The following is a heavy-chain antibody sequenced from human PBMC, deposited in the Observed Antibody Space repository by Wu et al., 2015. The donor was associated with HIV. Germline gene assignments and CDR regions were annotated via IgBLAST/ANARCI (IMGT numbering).Heavy chain of an antibody. Sequence: QVQLVQSGAEVKKAGASVKVSCKASGYTFTDYYIYWVRQAPGQGLEWMGWINPKSGGTNYAQDFQGRLTMTRDTSITTVYMELKRLTFEDTAMYFCARATSGYNCAIKETLNYWGQGTVVTVSS. D-gene: IGHD5-12*01. J-gene: IGHJ4*02. CDR1: GYTFTDYY. CDR3: ARATSGYNCAIKETLNY. CDR2: INPKSGGT. V-gene: IGHV1-2*02.